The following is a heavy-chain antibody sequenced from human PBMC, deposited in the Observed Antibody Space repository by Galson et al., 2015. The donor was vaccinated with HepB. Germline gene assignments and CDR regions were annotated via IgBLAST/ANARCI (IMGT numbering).Heavy chain of an antibody. D-gene: IGHD3-10*01. CDR2: IIPMVGIT. CDR1: GVTLRSNT. V-gene: IGHV1-69*04. J-gene: IGHJ5*02. CDR3: ARDSLPRSYDNNWFDP. Sequence: SVKVSCKASGVTLRSNTISWVRQAPGQGLEWMGRIIPMVGITNYAQNFQGRVTFTADKSTSTAYMELSSLRSEDTAVYYCARDSLPRSYDNNWFDPWGQGTLVTVSS.